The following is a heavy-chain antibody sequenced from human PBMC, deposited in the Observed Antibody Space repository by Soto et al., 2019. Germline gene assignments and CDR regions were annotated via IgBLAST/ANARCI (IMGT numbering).Heavy chain of an antibody. Sequence: QVQLVQSGAEVKKPGASVKLSCKTSGGTFRNYAINWVRQAPGQGIEWMGGSIPVFGTANYAQTFQGRFTITADESTSPAYMELSSLRSEATAVYCCAIPLPKQQLVRGAFDHWGQGTLVTVAS. CDR2: SIPVFGTA. CDR1: GGTFRNYA. V-gene: IGHV1-69*01. J-gene: IGHJ4*02. CDR3: AIPLPKQQLVRGAFDH. D-gene: IGHD6-13*01.